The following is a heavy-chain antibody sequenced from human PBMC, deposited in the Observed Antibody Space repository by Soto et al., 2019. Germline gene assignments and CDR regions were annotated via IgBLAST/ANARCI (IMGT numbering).Heavy chain of an antibody. CDR2: IIPISGTA. CDR1: GGTFSSYA. J-gene: IGHJ6*02. CDR3: ARSQGSSTSLEIYYYYYYGMDV. D-gene: IGHD2-2*01. Sequence: QVQLVQSGAEVKKPGSSVKVSCKASGGTFSSYAISWVRQAPGQGLEWMGGIIPISGTANSAQKFQGRVTTTADESTNMELSSLRSEDTAVYYCARSQGSSTSLEIYYYYYYGMDVWGQGTTVTVSS. V-gene: IGHV1-69*01.